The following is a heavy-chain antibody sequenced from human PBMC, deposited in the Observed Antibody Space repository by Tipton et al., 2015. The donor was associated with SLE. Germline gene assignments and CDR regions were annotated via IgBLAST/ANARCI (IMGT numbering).Heavy chain of an antibody. J-gene: IGHJ4*02. D-gene: IGHD3-22*01. Sequence: TLSLTCSVSGGSISTTDHYWDWIRQPPGKGLEWIGSVFYSGNTYYNPSLRSRLTISLDRSNNQFSLKVNSMTAADTAVYHCARGYYESNGYYSFDYWGLGALVTVSS. CDR3: ARGYYESNGYYSFDY. CDR1: GGSISTTDHY. V-gene: IGHV4-39*07. CDR2: VFYSGNT.